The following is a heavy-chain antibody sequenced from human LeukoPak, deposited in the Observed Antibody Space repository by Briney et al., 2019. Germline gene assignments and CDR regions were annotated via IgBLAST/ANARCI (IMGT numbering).Heavy chain of an antibody. CDR1: GGSFSGYY. J-gene: IGHJ4*02. Sequence: PSETLSLTCAVYGGSFSGYYWSWIRQPPGKGLEWIGEINHSGSTNYNPSLKSRVTISVDTSKNQFSLKLSSVTAADTAVYYCARHLPDSSGYFAVLPPFFDYWGQGTLVTVSS. CDR2: INHSGST. V-gene: IGHV4-34*01. D-gene: IGHD3-22*01. CDR3: ARHLPDSSGYFAVLPPFFDY.